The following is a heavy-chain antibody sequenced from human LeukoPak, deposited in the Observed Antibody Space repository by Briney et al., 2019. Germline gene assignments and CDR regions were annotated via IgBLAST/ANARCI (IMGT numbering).Heavy chain of an antibody. CDR2: ISSNGGST. J-gene: IGHJ4*02. V-gene: IGHV3-64*01. CDR1: GFTFSSYA. Sequence: GGSLRLYCAASGFTFSSYAMHWVRQAPGKGLEYVSAISSNGGSTYYANSVKGRFTISRDNSKNTLYLQMGSLRPEDMAVYYCARVSGYSSGWPDYRGQGTLVTVSS. D-gene: IGHD6-25*01. CDR3: ARVSGYSSGWPDY.